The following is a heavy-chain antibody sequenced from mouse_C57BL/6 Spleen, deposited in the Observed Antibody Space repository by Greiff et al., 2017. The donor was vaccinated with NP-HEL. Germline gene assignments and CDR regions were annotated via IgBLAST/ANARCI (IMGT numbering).Heavy chain of an antibody. D-gene: IGHD2-3*01. CDR1: GFSFNTYA. CDR3: VRHDDPSSFYYAMDY. V-gene: IGHV10-1*01. J-gene: IGHJ4*01. Sequence: EVMLVESGGGLVQPKGSLKLSCAASGFSFNTYAMNWVRQAPGKGLEWVARIRSKSNNYATYYADSVKDRFTISRDDSESMLYLQMNNLKTEDTAMYYCVRHDDPSSFYYAMDYWGQGTSVTVSS. CDR2: IRSKSNNYAT.